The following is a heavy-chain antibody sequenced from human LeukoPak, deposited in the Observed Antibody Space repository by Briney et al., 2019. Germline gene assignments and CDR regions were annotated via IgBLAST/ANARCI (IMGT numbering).Heavy chain of an antibody. D-gene: IGHD4-23*01. CDR1: GFTFSSYG. V-gene: IGHV3-30*03. Sequence: PGRSLRLSCAASGFTFSSYGMHWVRQAPGKGLEWVAVISYDGSNKYYADSVKGRFTISRDNSKNTLYLQMNSLRAEDTAVYYCASRWYGGYWGQRTLVTVSS. J-gene: IGHJ4*02. CDR2: ISYDGSNK. CDR3: ASRWYGGY.